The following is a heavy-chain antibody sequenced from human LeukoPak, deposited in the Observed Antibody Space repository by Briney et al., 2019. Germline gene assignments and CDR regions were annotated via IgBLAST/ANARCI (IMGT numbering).Heavy chain of an antibody. D-gene: IGHD3-22*01. CDR3: AKGSKLVVITRDHYMAV. Sequence: GGSLRLSCAASRFTFSSYGMHWVRQAPGKGLEWVAFIRHDGSNKYYADSVKGRFTISRDNSKNTLYLQMNSLRAGDTAVYYCAKGSKLVVITRDHYMAVWGKGTTVTISS. CDR1: RFTFSSYG. CDR2: IRHDGSNK. J-gene: IGHJ6*03. V-gene: IGHV3-30*02.